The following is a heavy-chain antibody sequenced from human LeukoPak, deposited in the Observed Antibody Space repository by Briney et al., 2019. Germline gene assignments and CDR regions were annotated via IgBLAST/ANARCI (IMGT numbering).Heavy chain of an antibody. J-gene: IGHJ4*02. CDR2: INPNSGNT. CDR3: ASTDDYALDY. CDR1: GYTFTGYY. V-gene: IGHV1-18*04. Sequence: ASVKVSCKASGYTFTGYYMHWVRQAPGQGLEWMGWINPNSGNTNYAQKLQGRVTMTTDTSTSTAYMELRSLRSDDTAVYYCASTDDYALDYWGQGTLVTVSS. D-gene: IGHD4-17*01.